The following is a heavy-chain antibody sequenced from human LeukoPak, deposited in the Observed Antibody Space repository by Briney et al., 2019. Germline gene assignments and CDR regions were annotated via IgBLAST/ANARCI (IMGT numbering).Heavy chain of an antibody. J-gene: IGHJ4*02. CDR3: AKSGSYASFFDY. CDR1: GFTFDDYG. CDR2: INWNGGST. D-gene: IGHD1-26*01. Sequence: GGSPRLSCAASGFTFDDYGMSWVRQAPGKGLEWVSGINWNGGSTGYADSVKGRFTISRDNAKNSLYLQMNSLRAEDTALYYCAKSGSYASFFDYWGQGTLVTLSS. V-gene: IGHV3-20*04.